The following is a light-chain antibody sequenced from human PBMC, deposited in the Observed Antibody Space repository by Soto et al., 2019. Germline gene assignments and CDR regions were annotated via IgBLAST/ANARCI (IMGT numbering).Light chain of an antibody. Sequence: QSVLTQPPSASGTPGQRVTISCSGSSSNIGSNTVNWYQHLPGTAPKLLIYSHNQRPSGVPDRLSGSRSGTSASLAISGLQSEDEADYYCAAWDDSLSAVVFGGGIKLTVL. V-gene: IGLV1-44*01. CDR3: AAWDDSLSAVV. J-gene: IGLJ2*01. CDR2: SHN. CDR1: SSNIGSNT.